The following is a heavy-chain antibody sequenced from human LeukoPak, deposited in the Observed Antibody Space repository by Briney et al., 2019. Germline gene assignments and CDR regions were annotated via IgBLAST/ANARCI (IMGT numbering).Heavy chain of an antibody. CDR1: GYTLTELS. CDR3: ATGYLVTAGLMDV. D-gene: IGHD6-13*01. V-gene: IGHV1-24*01. J-gene: IGHJ6*02. CDR2: FDPEDGKT. Sequence: ASVKVSCKVSGYTLTELSMFWVRQAPGKGLEWMGSFDPEDGKTVYAQKFQGRDTMTEDTSTDTAYMELSSLRSEDTAVYYCATGYLVTAGLMDVWGQGPTVTVSS.